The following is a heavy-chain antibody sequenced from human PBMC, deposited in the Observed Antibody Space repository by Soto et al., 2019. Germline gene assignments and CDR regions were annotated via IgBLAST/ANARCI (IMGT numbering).Heavy chain of an antibody. V-gene: IGHV4-59*01. J-gene: IGHJ3*02. CDR1: GGSISSYY. D-gene: IGHD5-18*01. CDR2: IYYSGST. CDR3: AXVLGAYSYGYRHDAFDI. Sequence: SETLSLTCTVSGGSISSYYWSWIRQPPGKGLEWIGYIYYSGSTNYNPSLKSRVTISVDTSKNQFSLKLSSVTAADTAVYYCAXVLGAYSYGYRHDAFDIWGQGTMVTVSS.